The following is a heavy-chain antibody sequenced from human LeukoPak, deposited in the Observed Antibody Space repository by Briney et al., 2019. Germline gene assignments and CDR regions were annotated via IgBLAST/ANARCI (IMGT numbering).Heavy chain of an antibody. CDR2: IYYSGST. CDR3: ARGSRYYDFWSGFKNVFDI. CDR1: GGSISSYY. D-gene: IGHD3-3*01. J-gene: IGHJ3*02. Sequence: SETLSLTCTVSGGSISSYYWSWIRQPPGKGLEWIGYIYYSGSTNYNPSLKSRVTISVDTSKNQFSLKLSSVTAADTAVYYCARGSRYYDFWSGFKNVFDIWGQGTMVTVSS. V-gene: IGHV4-59*08.